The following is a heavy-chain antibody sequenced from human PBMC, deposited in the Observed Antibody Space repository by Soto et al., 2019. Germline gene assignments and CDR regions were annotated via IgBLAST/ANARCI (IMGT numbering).Heavy chain of an antibody. V-gene: IGHV4-34*01. CDR2: INHSGST. D-gene: IGHD2-15*01. Sequence: PSETLSLTCAVYGGSFSGYYWSWIRQPPGKGLEWIGEINHSGSTNYNPSLKSRVTISVDTSKNQFSLKLSSVTAADTAVYYCVRFAVVAATRLNGMDVWGQGTTVTVSS. CDR3: VRFAVVAATRLNGMDV. CDR1: GGSFSGYY. J-gene: IGHJ6*02.